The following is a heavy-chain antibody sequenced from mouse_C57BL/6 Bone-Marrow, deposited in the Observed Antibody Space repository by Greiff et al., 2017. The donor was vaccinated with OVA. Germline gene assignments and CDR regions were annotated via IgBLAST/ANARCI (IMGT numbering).Heavy chain of an antibody. V-gene: IGHV5S21*01. J-gene: IGHJ3*01. CDR1: GFTFSSYA. D-gene: IGHD3-2*02. CDR3: TRLDSSGYWFAY. CDR2: ISSGGDYI. Sequence: EVKVEESGEGLVKPGGFLKLSCAASGFTFSSYAMSWVRQTPEKRLEWVAYISSGGDYIYYADTVKGRFTISRDNARNTLYLQMSSLKSEDTAMYYCTRLDSSGYWFAYWGQGTLVTVSA.